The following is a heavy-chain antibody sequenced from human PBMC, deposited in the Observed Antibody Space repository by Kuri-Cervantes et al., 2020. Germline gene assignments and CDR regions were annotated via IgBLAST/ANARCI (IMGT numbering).Heavy chain of an antibody. CDR2: MNPNSANT. V-gene: IGHV1-8*01. J-gene: IGHJ4*02. CDR1: GYTFTTYE. CDR3: ATVLVGAADY. D-gene: IGHD1-26*01. Sequence: ASVKVSCKTSGYTFTTYEINWVRQATGQGLEWMGWMNPNSANTGYAQKFQGRVTMTEDTSTDTAYMELSSLRSEDTAVYYCATVLVGAADYWGQGTLVTVSS.